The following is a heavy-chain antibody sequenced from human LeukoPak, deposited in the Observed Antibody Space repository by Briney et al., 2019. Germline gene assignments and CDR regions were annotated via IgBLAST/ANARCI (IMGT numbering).Heavy chain of an antibody. D-gene: IGHD6-13*01. Sequence: PSETLSLTCTVSGGSIRSYYWSWIRQPPGKGLEWIGYIYYTGSTNYNPSLKSRVTISVDTSKNQFSLRLTSVTAADTAVSYCAKMAGYSSFYYYYGMDVWGQGTTVTVSS. J-gene: IGHJ6*02. V-gene: IGHV4-59*01. CDR2: IYYTGST. CDR1: GGSIRSYY. CDR3: AKMAGYSSFYYYYGMDV.